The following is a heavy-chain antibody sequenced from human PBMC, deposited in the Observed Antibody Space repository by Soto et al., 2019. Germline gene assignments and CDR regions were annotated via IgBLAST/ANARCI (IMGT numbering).Heavy chain of an antibody. CDR1: GYIFTRYS. Sequence: GESLKISCKGSGYIFTRYSDGWVRQLPGKGLEWMGIIYPADSDIRYNPSFQGQVTISADKSISTAYLQWNSLKASDTAMYYCSRSMVRGRSGSFDVWGQGTMVTVS. D-gene: IGHD3-10*01. CDR3: SRSMVRGRSGSFDV. J-gene: IGHJ3*01. V-gene: IGHV5-51*01. CDR2: IYPADSDI.